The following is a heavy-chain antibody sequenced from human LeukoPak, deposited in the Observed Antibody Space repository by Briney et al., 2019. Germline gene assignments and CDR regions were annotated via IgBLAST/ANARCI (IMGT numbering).Heavy chain of an antibody. CDR1: GFTFSSYW. V-gene: IGHV3-7*01. CDR3: ARDKYYDFWSGYSFDY. D-gene: IGHD3-3*01. Sequence: GGSLRLSCAASGFTFSSYWMTWVRQAPGKGLEWVANIKQDGSEKYYVDSVKGRFTISRDNAKYSLYLQMNSLRAEDTAVYYCARDKYYDFWSGYSFDYWGQGTLVTVSS. J-gene: IGHJ4*02. CDR2: IKQDGSEK.